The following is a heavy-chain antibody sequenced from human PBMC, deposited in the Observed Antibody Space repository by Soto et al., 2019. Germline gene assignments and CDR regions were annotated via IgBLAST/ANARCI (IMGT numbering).Heavy chain of an antibody. J-gene: IGHJ3*02. CDR2: ISAYNGNT. V-gene: IGHV1-18*04. CDR3: ARDSTVVPAAIIAFDI. Sequence: QVQLVQSGAEVKKPGASVKVSCKASGYTFTSYGISWVRQAPGQGLEWMGWISAYNGNTNYAQKLQGRVTMTTDTSTSTACMELRSLRSDDTAVYYCARDSTVVPAAIIAFDIWGQGTMVTVSS. CDR1: GYTFTSYG. D-gene: IGHD2-2*02.